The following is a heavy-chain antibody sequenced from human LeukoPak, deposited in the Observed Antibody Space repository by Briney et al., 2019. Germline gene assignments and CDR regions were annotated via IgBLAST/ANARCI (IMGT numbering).Heavy chain of an antibody. J-gene: IGHJ4*02. CDR3: ARDHPYYYDSSGVFDY. Sequence: SVKVSCKASGGTFSSYAISWVRQAPGQGLEWMGGIIPIFGTANYAQKFQGRVTITADESTSTAYMELSSLRSEDTAVYYCARDHPYYYDSSGVFDYWGQGTLVTVSS. V-gene: IGHV1-69*01. CDR2: IIPIFGTA. D-gene: IGHD3-22*01. CDR1: GGTFSSYA.